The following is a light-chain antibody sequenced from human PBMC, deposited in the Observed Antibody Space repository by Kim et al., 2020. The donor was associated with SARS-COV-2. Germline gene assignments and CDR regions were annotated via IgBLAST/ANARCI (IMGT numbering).Light chain of an antibody. CDR1: QSVASY. CDR2: DAS. Sequence: SLSLGESATLSCRASQSVASYLAWYQQRPGQAPTRLIYDASTRATAIPARFSGSGSGTDFTLTISSVGPEDFAVYYCQQRSSRPYTFGQGTKLEI. J-gene: IGKJ2*01. V-gene: IGKV3-11*01. CDR3: QQRSSRPYT.